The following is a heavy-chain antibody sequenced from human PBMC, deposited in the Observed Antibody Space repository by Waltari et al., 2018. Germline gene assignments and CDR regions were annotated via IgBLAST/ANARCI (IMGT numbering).Heavy chain of an antibody. Sequence: QLQLQESGPGLVKPSETLSLTCTVSGGSISSSSYYWGWIRQPPGKGLEWIGSIYYSGSTYYNPSLKSRGTISVDTSKNQFSLKLSSVTAADTAVYYCARGRDINYWYFDLWGRGTLVTVSS. J-gene: IGHJ2*01. V-gene: IGHV4-39*07. D-gene: IGHD2-15*01. CDR1: GGSISSSSYY. CDR2: IYYSGST. CDR3: ARGRDINYWYFDL.